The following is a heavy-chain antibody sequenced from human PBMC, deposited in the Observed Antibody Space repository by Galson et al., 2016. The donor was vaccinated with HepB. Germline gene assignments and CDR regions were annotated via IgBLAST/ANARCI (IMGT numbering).Heavy chain of an antibody. Sequence: QSGAEVKKPGESLKISCKGSGYSFDSYWIGWVRQMPGKGLEWVGLISPADSDTRKSPSFQGQVTMSVDKSTSTAYLQWTSLKASDTAVYYCARESSVGNLLDIWGQGTMVTVSS. CDR3: ARESSVGNLLDI. CDR2: ISPADSDT. J-gene: IGHJ3*02. V-gene: IGHV5-51*01. CDR1: GYSFDSYW.